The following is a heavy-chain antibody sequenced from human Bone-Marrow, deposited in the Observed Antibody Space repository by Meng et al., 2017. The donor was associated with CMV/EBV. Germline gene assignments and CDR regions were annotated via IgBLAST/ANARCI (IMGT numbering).Heavy chain of an antibody. D-gene: IGHD2-2*01. CDR2: IGTAGDT. V-gene: IGHV3-13*03. CDR1: GFTFSRYD. J-gene: IGHJ4*02. Sequence: GESLKISCAPCGFTFSRYDMYWVRQATGKGLEWVSVIGTAGDTYSPGSVKGQFTISRENAKNSLYLQMNSLRAEDTAVYYCARDGGEGYCSSTSCYWGGYFDYWGQGTLVTVSS. CDR3: ARDGGEGYCSSTSCYWGGYFDY.